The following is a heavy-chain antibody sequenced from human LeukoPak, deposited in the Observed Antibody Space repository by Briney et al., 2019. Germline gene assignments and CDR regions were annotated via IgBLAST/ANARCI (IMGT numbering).Heavy chain of an antibody. V-gene: IGHV4-4*07. J-gene: IGHJ4*02. CDR1: GGSISSYY. CDR3: ARATSGQFYYFDY. Sequence: SETLSLTCTVSGGSISSYYWSWIRQPAGKGLEWIGRVYSSGSTNYNPSLKSRVTMSVDTSKNQFSLKLRSMTAADTAVYYCARATSGQFYYFDYWGQGTLVTVSS. CDR2: VYSSGST. D-gene: IGHD6-19*01.